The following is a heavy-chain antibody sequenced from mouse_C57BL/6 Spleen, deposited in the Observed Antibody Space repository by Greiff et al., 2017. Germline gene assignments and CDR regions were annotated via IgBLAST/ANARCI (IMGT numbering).Heavy chain of an antibody. Sequence: QVQLQQSGAELVRPGTSVKMSCKASGYNFTNYWIGWAKQRPGHGLEWIGDIYPGGGYTNYNEKFKGKATLTADKSSSTAYMQFSSLTSEDSAIYYCARGGLPGYAMDYWGQGTSVTVSS. CDR3: ARGGLPGYAMDY. CDR1: GYNFTNYW. CDR2: IYPGGGYT. V-gene: IGHV1-63*01. J-gene: IGHJ4*01. D-gene: IGHD3-1*01.